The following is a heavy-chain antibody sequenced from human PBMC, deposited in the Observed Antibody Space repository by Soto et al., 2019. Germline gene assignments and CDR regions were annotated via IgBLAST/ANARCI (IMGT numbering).Heavy chain of an antibody. CDR1: GGSFSGYY. CDR3: ARLTVTPLYYYYYGMDV. V-gene: IGHV4-34*01. D-gene: IGHD4-17*01. J-gene: IGHJ6*02. Sequence: SETLSLTCAVYGGSFSGYYWSWVRQPPGKGLEWIGEINHGGSTNYNPSLKSRVTISVDTSKNQFSLKLSSVTAADTAVYYCARLTVTPLYYYYYGMDVWGQGTTVTVSS. CDR2: INHGGST.